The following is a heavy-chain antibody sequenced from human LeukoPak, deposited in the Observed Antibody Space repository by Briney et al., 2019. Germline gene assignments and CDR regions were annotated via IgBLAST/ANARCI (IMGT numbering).Heavy chain of an antibody. Sequence: PSETLSLTCSVSGYSISSGYYWGWIRQPPGKGLEWIGNIYHFGTTYYNPSLKSRVTISVDTSNNQFSLKLSSVTAADSAVYYCARPSNGGLRGNWFDPWGQGTLVTVSS. CDR3: ARPSNGGLRGNWFDP. V-gene: IGHV4-38-2*02. D-gene: IGHD2-8*01. CDR1: GYSISSGYY. CDR2: IYHFGTT. J-gene: IGHJ5*02.